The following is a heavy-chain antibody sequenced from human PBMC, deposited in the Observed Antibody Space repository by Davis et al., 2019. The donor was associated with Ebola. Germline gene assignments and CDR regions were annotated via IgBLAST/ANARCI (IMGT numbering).Heavy chain of an antibody. Sequence: AASVKVSCKTSGFTFTNSAIQWARQAPGQRLEWIGWVVVGTNNINYAQKFQGRVTITRDMTTSTAYMELTGLRSEDTALYYCAASAGTVGKFDYWGQGTLVTVSS. J-gene: IGHJ4*02. CDR2: VVVGTNNI. CDR3: AASAGTVGKFDY. D-gene: IGHD1-14*01. CDR1: GFTFTNSA. V-gene: IGHV1-58*02.